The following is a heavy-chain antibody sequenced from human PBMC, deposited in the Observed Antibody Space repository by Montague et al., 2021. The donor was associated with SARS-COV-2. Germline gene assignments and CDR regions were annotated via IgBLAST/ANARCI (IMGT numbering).Heavy chain of an antibody. J-gene: IGHJ4*02. CDR2: ISDSGRT. CDR1: GDSIRSYH. D-gene: IGHD3-22*01. CDR3: ARDSHYYDSSGHFDY. V-gene: IGHV4-59*13. Sequence: SETLSLTCTVSGDSIRSYHWTWIRQPPGKGLEWIGRISDSGRTIYNPSLKSRVTISVDTSKNQFSLKLSSVTAADTAVYYCARDSHYYDSSGHFDYWGQGTLVTVSS.